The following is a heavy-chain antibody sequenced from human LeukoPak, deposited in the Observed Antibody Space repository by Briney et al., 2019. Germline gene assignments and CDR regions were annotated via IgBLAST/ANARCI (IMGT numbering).Heavy chain of an antibody. D-gene: IGHD3-22*01. CDR1: GLTVSSNC. CDR3: ARRAGDYSHPYDY. CDR2: IYSGGNT. V-gene: IGHV3-53*01. Sequence: TGGSLRLSCTASGLTVSSNCMSWVRQAPRKGLEWVSFIYSGGNTYYADSVKGRFTISRDNSKNTFHLQMNSLRAEDTAVYYCARRAGDYSHPYDYWGQGTLVTVSS. J-gene: IGHJ4*02.